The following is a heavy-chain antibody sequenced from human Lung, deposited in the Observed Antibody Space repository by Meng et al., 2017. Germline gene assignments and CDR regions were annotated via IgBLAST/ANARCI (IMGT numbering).Heavy chain of an antibody. CDR2: ISSSSSYI. V-gene: IGHV3-21*01. Sequence: EVQLVESGGGLVKPGGSLRLSCAASGFTFSSYSMNWVCQAPGKGLEWVSSISSSSSYIYYADSVKGRFTISRDNAKNSLYLQMNSLRAEDTAVYYCARDPRVLLWFGESGWFDPWGQGTLVTVSS. D-gene: IGHD3-10*01. CDR3: ARDPRVLLWFGESGWFDP. J-gene: IGHJ5*02. CDR1: GFTFSSYS.